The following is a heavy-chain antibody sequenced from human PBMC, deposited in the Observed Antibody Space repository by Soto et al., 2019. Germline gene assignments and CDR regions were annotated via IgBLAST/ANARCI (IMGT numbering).Heavy chain of an antibody. CDR3: AKLGFVLMELYYFHQ. J-gene: IGHJ4*01. V-gene: IGHV3-23*01. D-gene: IGHD2-8*01. Sequence: EVQLLESGGGLVQTGGSLRLCCTASGFTFSSYAMSWVRQAPGNELEWVSTISGNSGKTNYAESVKGRFSISRDNSKNTVHLQLDSLRAEDTAVYFCAKLGFVLMELYYFHQWGHGTLVTVSS. CDR1: GFTFSSYA. CDR2: ISGNSGKT.